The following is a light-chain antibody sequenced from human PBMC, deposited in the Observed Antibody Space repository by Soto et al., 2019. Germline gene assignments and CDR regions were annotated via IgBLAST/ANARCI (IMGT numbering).Light chain of an antibody. CDR3: QQYSKWPIT. V-gene: IGKV3-20*01. Sequence: EIVLTQFPGTLSLSPGDSATLSCRASQSVSSSYLAWYQQKPGQAPRLLIYGESTRATGVPDRFSGSGSGTELNLTISRLQSEDFAVYYCQQYSKWPITFGQGTKVDIK. J-gene: IGKJ1*01. CDR2: GES. CDR1: QSVSSSY.